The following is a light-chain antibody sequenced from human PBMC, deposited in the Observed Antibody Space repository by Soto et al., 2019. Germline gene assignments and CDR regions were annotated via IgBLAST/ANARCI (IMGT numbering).Light chain of an antibody. CDR1: QGISKY. CDR3: QKYNSAPWT. Sequence: TQSPSSLSAFIGDRVTITCRASQGISKYLAWYQQKPGKAPKVLIYGTVTLQSGVPSRFSGSGSGTDFNLTISSLQPEDVATYYCQKYNSAPWTFGQGTKV. J-gene: IGKJ1*01. CDR2: GTV. V-gene: IGKV1-27*01.